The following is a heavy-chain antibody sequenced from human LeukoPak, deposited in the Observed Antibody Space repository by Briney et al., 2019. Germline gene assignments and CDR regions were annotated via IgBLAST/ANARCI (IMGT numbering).Heavy chain of an antibody. CDR3: ARGPMVRGVKVIDY. D-gene: IGHD3-10*01. V-gene: IGHV1-46*01. CDR2: INPSGGST. CDR1: GYTFTSYY. Sequence: ASVKVSCKASGYTFTSYYMHCVRQAPGQGLEWMGIINPSGGSTIYAQKFQGRITMTRDTSTTTVYMELSSLRSEDTAVYYCARGPMVRGVKVIDYWGQGTLVTVSS. J-gene: IGHJ4*02.